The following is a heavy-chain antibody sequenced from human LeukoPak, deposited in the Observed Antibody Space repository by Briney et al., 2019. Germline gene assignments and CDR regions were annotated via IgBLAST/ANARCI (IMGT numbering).Heavy chain of an antibody. Sequence: PSETLSLTCTVSGGSISSYYWSWIRQPPGKGLEWIGYIYYSGSTNYNPSLKSRVTISVDTSKNQFSLKLSSVTAADTAVYYCARVGPLDAFDIWGQGTMVTVSS. CDR2: IYYSGST. CDR1: GGSISSYY. CDR3: ARVGPLDAFDI. J-gene: IGHJ3*02. V-gene: IGHV4-59*01.